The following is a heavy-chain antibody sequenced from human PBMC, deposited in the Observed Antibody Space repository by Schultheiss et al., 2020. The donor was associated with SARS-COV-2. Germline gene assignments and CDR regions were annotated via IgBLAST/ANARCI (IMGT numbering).Heavy chain of an antibody. Sequence: GSLRLSCTVSGGSISSYYWSWIRQPAGKGLEWIGYIYYSGSTNYNPSLKSRVTISVDTSKNQFSLKLSSVTAADTAVYYCARHFYDSSGYFDYWGQGTLVTVSS. CDR1: GGSISSYY. D-gene: IGHD3-22*01. J-gene: IGHJ4*02. V-gene: IGHV4-59*08. CDR2: IYYSGST. CDR3: ARHFYDSSGYFDY.